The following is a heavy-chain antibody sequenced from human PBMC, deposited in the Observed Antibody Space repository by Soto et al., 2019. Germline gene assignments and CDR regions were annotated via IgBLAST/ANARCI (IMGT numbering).Heavy chain of an antibody. J-gene: IGHJ4*02. V-gene: IGHV4-30-2*01. CDR1: GGSISSGGYS. Sequence: QLQLQESGSGLVKPSQTLSLTCAVSGGSISSGGYSWSWIRQPPGKGLEWIGYIYHSGSTYYNPSLNSRVTISVDRSKNQFSLKLSSVTAADTAVYYCARTNYYGSGGLGYWGQGTLVTVSS. CDR2: IYHSGST. CDR3: ARTNYYGSGGLGY. D-gene: IGHD3-10*01.